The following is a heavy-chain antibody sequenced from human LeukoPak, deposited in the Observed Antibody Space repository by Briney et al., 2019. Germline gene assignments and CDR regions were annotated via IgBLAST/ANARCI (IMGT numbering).Heavy chain of an antibody. CDR3: ARENYDSSGYYYSGFDY. J-gene: IGHJ4*02. CDR2: ISYDGSNK. CDR1: GFTFSSYA. Sequence: GGSLRLSCAASGFTFSSYAMHWVRQAPGKGLEWVAVISYDGSNKYYADSVKDRFTISRDNSKNTLYLQMDNLRAEDTAVYYCARENYDSSGYYYSGFDYWGQGTLVTVSS. V-gene: IGHV3-30-3*01. D-gene: IGHD3-22*01.